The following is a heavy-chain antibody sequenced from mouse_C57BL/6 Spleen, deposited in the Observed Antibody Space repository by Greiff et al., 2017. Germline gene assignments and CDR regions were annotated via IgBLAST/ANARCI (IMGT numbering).Heavy chain of an antibody. Sequence: EVKLQESGGDLVKPGGSLKLSCAASGFTFRSYGMSWVRQTPDQRLEWVATISSGGSYPYYPDSVKGRFHISRDNAKNTLYLQRSSRKADDTAMYYCASQDGPDYWGQGTTLTVSA. D-gene: IGHD2-3*01. CDR2: ISSGGSYP. V-gene: IGHV5-6*01. J-gene: IGHJ2*01. CDR1: GFTFRSYG. CDR3: ASQDGPDY.